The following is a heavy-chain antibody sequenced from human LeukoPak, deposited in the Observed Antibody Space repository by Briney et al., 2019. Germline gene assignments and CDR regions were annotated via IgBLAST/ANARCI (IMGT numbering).Heavy chain of an antibody. Sequence: GGSLRLSCAASGCTFSDYYMSWIRQAPGEGLEWVSYMSSSGSTIYSADSVKGRFTISRDNAKNSLYLQMNSLRAEDTAVYYCARGGGRWLQFHQSDYWGQGPLVTVSS. CDR2: MSSSGSTI. D-gene: IGHD5-24*01. J-gene: IGHJ4*02. V-gene: IGHV3-11*04. CDR1: GCTFSDYY. CDR3: ARGGGRWLQFHQSDY.